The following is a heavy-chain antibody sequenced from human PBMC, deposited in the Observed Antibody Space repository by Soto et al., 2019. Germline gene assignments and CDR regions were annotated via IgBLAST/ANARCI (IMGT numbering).Heavy chain of an antibody. CDR3: AREYGHYGMDV. CDR1: GYTFTSYG. D-gene: IGHD4-17*01. CDR2: ISAYNGNT. V-gene: IGHV1-18*01. Sequence: ASVKVSCKASGYTFTSYGISWVRQAPGQGLEWMGWISAYNGNTNYAQKLQGRVTMTTDTSTSTAYMELRSLRSGDTAVYYCAREYGHYGMDVWGQGTTVTVSS. J-gene: IGHJ6*02.